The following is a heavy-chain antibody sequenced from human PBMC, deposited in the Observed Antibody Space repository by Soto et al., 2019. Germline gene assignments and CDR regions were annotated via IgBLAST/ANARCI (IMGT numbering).Heavy chain of an antibody. CDR1: GGSVSSGSYD. D-gene: IGHD2-2*03. CDR3: ASLDIALDY. J-gene: IGHJ4*02. V-gene: IGHV4-61*01. CDR2: IYYSGST. Sequence: QVQLQESGPGLVKPSETLSLTCTVSGGSVSSGSYDWSWIRQPPGKGLEWIGYIYYSGSTSYNPSIKSRVTISQDTYQDQFSLRLRSVTAADTAVYYCASLDIALDYWGQGTLVTVSS.